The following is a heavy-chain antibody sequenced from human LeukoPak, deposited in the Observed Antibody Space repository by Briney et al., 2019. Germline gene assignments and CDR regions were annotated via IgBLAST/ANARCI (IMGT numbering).Heavy chain of an antibody. D-gene: IGHD3-3*01. V-gene: IGHV3-7*03. CDR2: IKQDGSEK. Sequence: GGSLRLSCAASGFTFSSYWMSWVRQAPGKGLEWVANIKQDGSEKYYVDSVKGRFTISRDNAKNSLYLQMNSLRAEDTAVYYCARESYDFWSGYTKYYFDYWGQGTLVTVSS. CDR1: GFTFSSYW. J-gene: IGHJ4*02. CDR3: ARESYDFWSGYTKYYFDY.